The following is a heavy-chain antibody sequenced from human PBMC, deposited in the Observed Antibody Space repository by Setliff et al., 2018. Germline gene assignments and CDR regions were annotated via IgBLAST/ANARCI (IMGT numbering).Heavy chain of an antibody. CDR3: ARDSSRIQDTYYYYFGMDV. V-gene: IGHV3-48*03. Sequence: GGSLRLSCAVSGFTFSSYEMNWVRQAPGKGLEWVSYISSSGSTIYYADSVKGRFTISRDNAKNSLYLHMNSLRAEDTAVYYCARDSSRIQDTYYYYFGMDVWGQGTAVTVS. CDR1: GFTFSSYE. J-gene: IGHJ6*02. CDR2: ISSSGSTI. D-gene: IGHD5-18*01.